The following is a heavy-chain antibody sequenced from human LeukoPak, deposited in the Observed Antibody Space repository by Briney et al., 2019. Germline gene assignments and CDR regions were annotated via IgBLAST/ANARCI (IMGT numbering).Heavy chain of an antibody. CDR3: AREGMEKMPTIPVMAY. J-gene: IGHJ4*02. CDR2: ISYDGSDE. CDR1: GFTFSNYA. D-gene: IGHD5-24*01. Sequence: GGSLRLSCAASGFTFSNYAMYWVRQAPGKGLEWLSFISYDGSDEYYADSVKGRFTISRDKSENTLYLQMNSLRAEDTAVFYCAREGMEKMPTIPVMAYWGQGTLVTVSS. V-gene: IGHV3-30-3*01.